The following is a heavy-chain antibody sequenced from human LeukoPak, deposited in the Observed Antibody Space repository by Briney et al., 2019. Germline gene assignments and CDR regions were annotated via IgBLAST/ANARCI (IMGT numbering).Heavy chain of an antibody. J-gene: IGHJ4*02. CDR1: GFTFSNYG. CDR3: AKDSVAYSGSSYYFDY. D-gene: IGHD1-26*01. Sequence: GGSLRLSCASSGFTFSNYGMHWVCQAPGKGLRWVAFIRYDGSNKYYADSVKGRFTISRDNSKNTLYLQMNSLRAEDTAVYCCAKDSVAYSGSSYYFDYWGQGTLVTVPS. CDR2: IRYDGSNK. V-gene: IGHV3-30*02.